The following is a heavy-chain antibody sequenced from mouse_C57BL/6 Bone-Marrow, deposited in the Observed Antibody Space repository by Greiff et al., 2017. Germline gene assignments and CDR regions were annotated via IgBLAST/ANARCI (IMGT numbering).Heavy chain of an antibody. CDR3: ARGEGKAY. CDR1: GFTFSSYA. J-gene: IGHJ3*01. V-gene: IGHV5-4*01. Sequence: EVLLVESGGGLVKPGGSLKLSCAASGFTFSSYAMSWVRQTPEKGLEWVATISDGGSYTYYPDNVKGRFTISRDNAKNNQYLQLSHLKSEDTAMYYCARGEGKAYWGQGTLVTVSA. CDR2: ISDGGSYT.